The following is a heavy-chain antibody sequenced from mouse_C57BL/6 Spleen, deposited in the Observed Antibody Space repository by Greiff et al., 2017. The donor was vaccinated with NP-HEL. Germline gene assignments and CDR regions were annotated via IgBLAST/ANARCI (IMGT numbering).Heavy chain of an antibody. CDR3: ARHEGDYGFDY. D-gene: IGHD2-4*01. CDR1: GFTFSSYG. Sequence: EVHLVESGGDLVKPGGSLKLSCAASGFTFSSYGMSWVRQTPDKRLEWVATISSGGSYTYYPDSVKGRFTISRDNAKNTLYLQMSSLKSEDTAMYYCARHEGDYGFDYWGQGTTLTVSS. CDR2: ISSGGSYT. V-gene: IGHV5-6*01. J-gene: IGHJ2*01.